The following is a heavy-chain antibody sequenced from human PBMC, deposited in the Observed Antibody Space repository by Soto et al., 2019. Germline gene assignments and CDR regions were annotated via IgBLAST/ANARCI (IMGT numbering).Heavy chain of an antibody. Sequence: QVQLVQSGTEVRKPGSSVKVSCKASGGTFDSNAISWVRLAPGQGLEWMGGIIPIFGTINNAQKFQARVTITADESAYIVYMELSSLRSEEKAIYYCAREGLTFGPGAVGGAFDIWGQGTLVTVSS. V-gene: IGHV1-69*12. CDR2: IIPIFGTI. D-gene: IGHD2-2*01. J-gene: IGHJ3*02. CDR3: AREGLTFGPGAVGGAFDI. CDR1: GGTFDSNA.